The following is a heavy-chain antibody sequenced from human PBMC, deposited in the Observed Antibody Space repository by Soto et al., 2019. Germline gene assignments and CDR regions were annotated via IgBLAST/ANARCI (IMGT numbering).Heavy chain of an antibody. Sequence: SETLSLTCTVSGGSISSYYWSWIRQPPGKGLEWIGYIYYSGSTNYNPSLKSRVTISVDTSKNQFSLKLSSVTAADTAVYYCARTLPGYSSSWPPYFDYWGQGTLVTVSS. CDR3: ARTLPGYSSSWPPYFDY. D-gene: IGHD6-13*01. CDR1: GGSISSYY. CDR2: IYYSGST. J-gene: IGHJ4*02. V-gene: IGHV4-59*01.